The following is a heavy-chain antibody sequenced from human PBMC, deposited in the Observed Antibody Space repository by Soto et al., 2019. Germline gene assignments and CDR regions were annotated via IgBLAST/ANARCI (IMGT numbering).Heavy chain of an antibody. D-gene: IGHD2-15*01. Sequence: SETLSLTCTVSGGSISSGGYYWSWIRQHPGKGLEWIGYIYYSGSTYYNPSLKSRVTISVDTSKNQFSLKLSSVTAADTAVYYCARDFCSGGSCLHFDYWGQGTLVTVSS. CDR2: IYYSGST. CDR3: ARDFCSGGSCLHFDY. CDR1: GGSISSGGYY. V-gene: IGHV4-31*03. J-gene: IGHJ4*02.